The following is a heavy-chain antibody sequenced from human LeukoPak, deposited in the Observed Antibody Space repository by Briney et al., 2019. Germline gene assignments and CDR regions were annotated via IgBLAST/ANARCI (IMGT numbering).Heavy chain of an antibody. CDR2: ISNTAGFT. J-gene: IGHJ3*01. V-gene: IGHV3-23*01. CDR1: GFTFSTYA. Sequence: PGGSLRLSCAASGFTFSTYAMSWVRQVPGKGLEWVSGISNTAGFTYYADSVKGRFTISRDNSKNTLYLQLNSLRAEDTAVYYCAKFNYYCSDSCQPDDAFDVWGQGTMVTVSS. D-gene: IGHD2-15*01. CDR3: AKFNYYCSDSCQPDDAFDV.